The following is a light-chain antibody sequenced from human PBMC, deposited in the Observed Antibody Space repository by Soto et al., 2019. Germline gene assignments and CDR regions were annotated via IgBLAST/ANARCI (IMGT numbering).Light chain of an antibody. Sequence: EIVLTQSPGTLSLSPGERATLSCRASQSVSNSYLAWYQQKPGQAPRLLIYGASSRATGIPDRFSGSGCGTDFTLTISRLEPEDFGVYYCQQYGNSPRWTFGQGTKVEIK. J-gene: IGKJ1*01. CDR3: QQYGNSPRWT. V-gene: IGKV3-20*01. CDR1: QSVSNSY. CDR2: GAS.